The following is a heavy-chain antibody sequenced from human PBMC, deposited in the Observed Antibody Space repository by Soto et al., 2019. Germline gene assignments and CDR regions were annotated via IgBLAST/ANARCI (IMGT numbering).Heavy chain of an antibody. J-gene: IGHJ3*02. V-gene: IGHV3-48*03. D-gene: IGHD2-21*02. CDR1: GFTFSTYE. CDR2: ISNSGRTI. Sequence: PGGSLRLSCVASGFTFSTYEMQWVRQAPGKGLEWVSYISNSGRTIYYADSVKGRFTISRDNAKDSLFLQMDSLRAEDTAVYYCASPLVTAPNDAFESWGQGTMVTV. CDR3: ASPLVTAPNDAFES.